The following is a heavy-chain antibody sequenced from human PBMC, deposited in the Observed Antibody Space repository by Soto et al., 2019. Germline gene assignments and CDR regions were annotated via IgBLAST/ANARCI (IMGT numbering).Heavy chain of an antibody. CDR2: IYYSGST. V-gene: IGHV4-39*01. CDR1: GGSISSSSYY. CDR3: ARLAGTDYYYGMDV. D-gene: IGHD6-19*01. Sequence: PSXTLSLTCTVSGGSISSSSYYWGWIRQPPGKGLEWIGSIYYSGSTYYNPSLKSRVTISVDTSKNQFSLKLSSVTAADTAVYYCARLAGTDYYYGMDVWGQGTTVTVSS. J-gene: IGHJ6*02.